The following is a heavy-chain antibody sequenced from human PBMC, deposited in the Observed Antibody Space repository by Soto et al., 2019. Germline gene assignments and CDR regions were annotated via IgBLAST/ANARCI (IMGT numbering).Heavy chain of an antibody. V-gene: IGHV4-59*01. J-gene: IGHJ3*02. CDR1: GGSISSYY. Sequence: SETLSLTCTVSGGSISSYYWSWIRQPPGKGLEWIGYIYYSGSTNYNPSLKSRVTISVDTSKNQFSLKLSSVTAADTAVYYCARLVGVPAAKEDAFDIWGQGTMVTVSS. CDR3: ARLVGVPAAKEDAFDI. CDR2: IYYSGST. D-gene: IGHD2-2*01.